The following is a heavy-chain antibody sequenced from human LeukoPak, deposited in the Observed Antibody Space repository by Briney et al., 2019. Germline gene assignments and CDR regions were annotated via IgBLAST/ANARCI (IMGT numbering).Heavy chain of an antibody. CDR2: ISGSGGST. CDR1: GFTFSSYA. J-gene: IGHJ4*02. V-gene: IGHV3-23*01. Sequence: GGSLRLSCAASGFTFSSYAMSWVRQAPGKGLEWVSAISGSGGSTYYADSVKGRFTISRDNSKNTLYLQMNSPRAEDTAVYYCAKDSDYYGSGSFDYWGQGTLVTVSS. D-gene: IGHD3-10*01. CDR3: AKDSDYYGSGSFDY.